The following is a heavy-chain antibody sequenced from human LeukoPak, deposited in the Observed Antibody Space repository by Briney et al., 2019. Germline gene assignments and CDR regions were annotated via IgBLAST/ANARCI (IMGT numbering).Heavy chain of an antibody. CDR2: INHSGST. J-gene: IGHJ4*02. CDR1: GGSISSSSYY. V-gene: IGHV4-39*07. D-gene: IGHD3-10*01. CDR3: ARHARLVRGFPDY. Sequence: PSETLSLTCTVSGGSISSSSYYWSWIRQPPGKGLEWIGEINHSGSTNNNPSLKSRVTISVDTSKNQFSLKLSSVTAADTAVYYCARHARLVRGFPDYWGQGTLVTVSS.